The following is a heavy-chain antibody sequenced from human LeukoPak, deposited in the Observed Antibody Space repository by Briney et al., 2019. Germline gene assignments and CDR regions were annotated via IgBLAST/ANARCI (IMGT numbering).Heavy chain of an antibody. CDR1: GGSFSGYQ. CDR3: VRRSTWEDAFDV. V-gene: IGHV4-34*01. D-gene: IGHD1-26*01. J-gene: IGHJ3*01. Sequence: PSETLSFTCAVSGGSFSGYQWSWIRQSPGKGLEWIGEISHDGVTDYNPSLKSRVIISVDTSKNQFSLKMTSVTAADTAVYFCVRRSTWEDAFDVWGRGAMVTVSS. CDR2: ISHDGVT.